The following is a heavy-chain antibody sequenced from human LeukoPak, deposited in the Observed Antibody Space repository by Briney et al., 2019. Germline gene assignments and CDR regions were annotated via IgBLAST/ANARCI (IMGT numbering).Heavy chain of an antibody. CDR1: GFTFGDYA. J-gene: IGHJ3*02. V-gene: IGHV3-49*04. CDR2: IRSKAYGGTT. CDR3: TRDPRGSYGPDAFDI. Sequence: PGGSLRLSCTASGFTFGDYAMSWVRQAPGKGLEWVGFIRSKAYGGTTEYAASVKGRFTISRDDSKSIAYLQMNSLKTEDTAVYYCTRDPRGSYGPDAFDIWGQGTMVTVSS. D-gene: IGHD1-26*01.